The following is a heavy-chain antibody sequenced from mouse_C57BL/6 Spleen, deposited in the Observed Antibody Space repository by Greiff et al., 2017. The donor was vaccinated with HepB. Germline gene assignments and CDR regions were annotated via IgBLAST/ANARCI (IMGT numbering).Heavy chain of an antibody. Sequence: VQLKESGPGLVKPSQSLSLTCSVTGYSITSGYYWNWIRQFPGNKLEWMGYISYDGSNNYNPSLKNRISITRDTSKNQFFLKLNSVTTEDTATYYCARDQGWLPLYFDVWGTVTTVTVSS. CDR1: GYSITSGYY. CDR3: ARDQGWLPLYFDV. V-gene: IGHV3-6*01. J-gene: IGHJ1*03. CDR2: ISYDGSN. D-gene: IGHD2-3*01.